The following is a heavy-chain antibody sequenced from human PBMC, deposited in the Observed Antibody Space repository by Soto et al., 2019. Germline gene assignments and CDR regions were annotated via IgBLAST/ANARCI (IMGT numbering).Heavy chain of an antibody. Sequence: GGSLRLSCGASGSTFSSSWMTWVRQAPGKGLEWVANINLDGSERNYVDSVKGRFTISRDNAKNLLYLQMNSLRAEGTAVYYCARDRAYNCFDYWGQGTLVTVSS. D-gene: IGHD5-18*01. V-gene: IGHV3-7*05. CDR1: GSTFSSSW. CDR3: ARDRAYNCFDY. J-gene: IGHJ4*02. CDR2: INLDGSER.